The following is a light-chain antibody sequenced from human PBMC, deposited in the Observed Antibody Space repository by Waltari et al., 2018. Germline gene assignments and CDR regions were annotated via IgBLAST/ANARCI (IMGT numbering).Light chain of an antibody. Sequence: EIVLTQSPGTLSLSPGESATLSCRTSQSVTRALAWYQQKPGQAPRLLIYGASNRATGIPERFSGSGSGTDFSLTISSQEPEDFAVYYCQHYLRLPVTFGQGTKVEVK. CDR2: GAS. CDR3: QHYLRLPVT. J-gene: IGKJ1*01. CDR1: QSVTRA. V-gene: IGKV3-20*01.